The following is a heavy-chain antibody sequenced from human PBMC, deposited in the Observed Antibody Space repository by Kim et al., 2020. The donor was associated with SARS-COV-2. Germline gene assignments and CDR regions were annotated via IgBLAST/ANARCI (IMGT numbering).Heavy chain of an antibody. J-gene: IGHJ4*02. V-gene: IGHV3-23*01. CDR3: AKRPHMVTNGPFDC. Sequence: GGSLRLSCAASGFSFSSYAMSWVRQAPGKGLEWVSSISGRGDTTYYADSVKGRFTISRDNSKNTLYLQMNSLRAEDTALYYCAKRPHMVTNGPFDCWGQGTLVTVSS. D-gene: IGHD3-10*01. CDR1: GFSFSSYA. CDR2: ISGRGDTT.